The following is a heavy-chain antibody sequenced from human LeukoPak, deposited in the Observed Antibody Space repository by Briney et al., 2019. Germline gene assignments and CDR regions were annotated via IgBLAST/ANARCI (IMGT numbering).Heavy chain of an antibody. Sequence: GGSLRLSCAASGFTFSSYGMHWVRQAPGKGLEWVAVIWYDGSNKYYADSVKGRFTTSRDNSKNTLYLQMNSLRAEDTAVYYCARDGVRLVPAALDYWGQGTLVTVSS. CDR2: IWYDGSNK. D-gene: IGHD2-2*01. V-gene: IGHV3-33*01. J-gene: IGHJ4*02. CDR3: ARDGVRLVPAALDY. CDR1: GFTFSSYG.